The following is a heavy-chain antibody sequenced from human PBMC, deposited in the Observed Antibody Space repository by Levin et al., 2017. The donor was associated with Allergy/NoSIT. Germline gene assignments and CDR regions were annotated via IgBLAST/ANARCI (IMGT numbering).Heavy chain of an antibody. D-gene: IGHD3-10*01. Sequence: PGGSLRLSCTASGFTFGDYAMSWFRQAPGKGLEWVGFIRSKTYRGTTEYAASVKGRCTISRDDSKNIAYLQMNSLKTEDTAVYYCTRLSYYYGSGSYSPSDYWGQGTLVTVSS. CDR1: GFTFGDYA. CDR2: IRSKTYRGTT. J-gene: IGHJ4*02. CDR3: TRLSYYYGSGSYSPSDY. V-gene: IGHV3-49*03.